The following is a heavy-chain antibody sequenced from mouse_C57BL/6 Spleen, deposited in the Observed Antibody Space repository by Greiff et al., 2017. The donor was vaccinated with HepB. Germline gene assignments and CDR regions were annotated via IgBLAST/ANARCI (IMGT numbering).Heavy chain of an antibody. Sequence: VQLVESGAELARPGASVKLSCKASGYTFTSYGISWVKQRTGQGLEWIGEIYPRSGNTYYNEKFKGKATLTADKSSSTAYMELRSLTSEDSAVYFCARFWAYWGQGTLVTVSA. CDR3: ARFWAY. V-gene: IGHV1-81*01. CDR2: IYPRSGNT. J-gene: IGHJ3*01. CDR1: GYTFTSYG.